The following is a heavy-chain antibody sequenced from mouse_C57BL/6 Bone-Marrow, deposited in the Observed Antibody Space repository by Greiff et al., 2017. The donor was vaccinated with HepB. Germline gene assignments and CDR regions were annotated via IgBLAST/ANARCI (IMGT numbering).Heavy chain of an antibody. D-gene: IGHD1-1*01. CDR2: IDPENGDT. Sequence: VQLKESGAELVRPGASVKLSCTASGFNIKDDYMHWVKQRPEQGLEWIGWIDPENGDTEYASKFQGKATITADTSSNTAYLQLSSLTSEDTAVYYCTTDYGRDYAMDYWGQGTSVTVSS. J-gene: IGHJ4*01. CDR3: TTDYGRDYAMDY. CDR1: GFNIKDDY. V-gene: IGHV14-4*01.